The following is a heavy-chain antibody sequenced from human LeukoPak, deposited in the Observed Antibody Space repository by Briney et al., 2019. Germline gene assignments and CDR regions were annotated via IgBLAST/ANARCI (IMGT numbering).Heavy chain of an antibody. CDR2: IKQDESEK. Sequence: GGSLRLSCTASGYSFSNYWMSWVRQAPGKGLEWVASIKQDESEKYYVDSVKGRFTTSRDNAKSSLYLQMNALRGEDTAVYYCARLVGDVTTWDCWGQGTLVTVSS. CDR1: GYSFSNYW. CDR3: ARLVGDVTTWDC. J-gene: IGHJ4*02. V-gene: IGHV3-7*03. D-gene: IGHD1-26*01.